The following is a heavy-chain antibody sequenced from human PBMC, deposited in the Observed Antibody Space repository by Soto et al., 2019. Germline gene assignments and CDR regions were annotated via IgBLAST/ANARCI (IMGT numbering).Heavy chain of an antibody. D-gene: IGHD1-7*01. CDR3: ARGRTGTTGKGGFDYGMDV. CDR2: ISYDGSNK. J-gene: IGHJ6*02. CDR1: GFTFSSYA. V-gene: IGHV3-30-3*01. Sequence: QVQLVESGGGVVQPGRSLRLSCAASGFTFSSYAMHWVRQAPGKGLEWVAVISYDGSNKYYADSVKGRFTIYRDNSKNTLYLQMNSLRAEDTAVYYCARGRTGTTGKGGFDYGMDVWGQGTTVTVSS.